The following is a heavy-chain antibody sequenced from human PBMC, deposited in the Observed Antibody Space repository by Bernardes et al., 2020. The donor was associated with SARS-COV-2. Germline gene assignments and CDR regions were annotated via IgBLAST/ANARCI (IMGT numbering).Heavy chain of an antibody. V-gene: IGHV4-34*01. D-gene: IGHD3-22*01. Sequence: SETLSLTCAVYGGSFSGYYWSWIRQPPGKGLEWIGEINHSGSTNYNPSLKSRVTISVETLKNQFSLKLSSVTAADTAVYYCARVRQVYYDSSGYLEYWSQRTLVTVTS. CDR2: INHSGST. CDR3: ARVRQVYYDSSGYLEY. J-gene: IGHJ4*02. CDR1: GGSFSGYY.